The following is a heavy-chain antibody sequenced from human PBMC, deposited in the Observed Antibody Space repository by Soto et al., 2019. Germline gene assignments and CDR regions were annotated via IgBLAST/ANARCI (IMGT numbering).Heavy chain of an antibody. V-gene: IGHV3-20*04. D-gene: IGHD1-26*01. CDR1: GFTFDDYG. J-gene: IGHJ4*02. CDR2: VNWNGGST. Sequence: EVQLVESGGGVLRPGGSLRLSCAASGFTFDDYGMSWARQAPGKGLEWVSGVNWNGGSTGYADSVKGRFNISRDNAKNSLYLQMNSLRAEDTAFYYCVRGASLNFDYWGQGTLVNVSS. CDR3: VRGASLNFDY.